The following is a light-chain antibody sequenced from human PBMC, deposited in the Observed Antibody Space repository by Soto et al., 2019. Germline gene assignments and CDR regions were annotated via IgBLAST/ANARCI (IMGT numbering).Light chain of an antibody. J-gene: IGLJ1*01. V-gene: IGLV2-14*01. CDR1: SSDVGRYNY. CDR3: NSYAGTSYV. Sequence: QSALAQPASVSGSPGQSITISCTGTSSDVGRYNYVSWYQQFPGKAPKLIIYGVSNRPSGVSSRFSGSKSGNTASLTISGLQTEEEADYYCNSYAGTSYVFGTGTKVTVL. CDR2: GVS.